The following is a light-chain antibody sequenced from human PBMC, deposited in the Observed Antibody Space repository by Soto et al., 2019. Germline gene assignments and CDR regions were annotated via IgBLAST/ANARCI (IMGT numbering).Light chain of an antibody. Sequence: VHMTLSPSAMSASVGNRVTIICRASQGIRNHLVWFQQKPGKVPKRLIYDASTLQSGVSSRFSGSGSGTEFTLTISSLQPEDFATYYCLQHNTYPITFGQGTRLEIK. CDR2: DAS. J-gene: IGKJ5*01. V-gene: IGKV1-17*03. CDR3: LQHNTYPIT. CDR1: QGIRNH.